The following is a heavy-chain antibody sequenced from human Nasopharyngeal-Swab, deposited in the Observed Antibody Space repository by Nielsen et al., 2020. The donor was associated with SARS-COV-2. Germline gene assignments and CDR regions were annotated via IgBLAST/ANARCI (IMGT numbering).Heavy chain of an antibody. Sequence: GESLKISCAASGFTFSSYAMHWVRQAPGKGLEWVAVISYDGYNKYYADSVKGRFTISRDNSKNTLSLQMNSLRAEDTAVYHCARVMSGSYVSPFDYWGQGTLVTLSS. J-gene: IGHJ4*02. CDR2: ISYDGYNK. CDR1: GFTFSSYA. D-gene: IGHD5-18*01. CDR3: ARVMSGSYVSPFDY. V-gene: IGHV3-30-3*01.